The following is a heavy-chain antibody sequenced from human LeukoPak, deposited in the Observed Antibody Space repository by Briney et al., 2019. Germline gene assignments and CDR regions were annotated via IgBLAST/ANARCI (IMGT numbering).Heavy chain of an antibody. D-gene: IGHD3-22*01. CDR3: ARSSQNFYWGDSSGYYFDY. V-gene: IGHV4-59*01. Sequence: PSETLSLTCTVSGGSIINYYWSWIRQPPGKGLEWIGYIFYSGSTNYNPSLKSRVTISVDTSKNQFSLKLSSVTAADTAVYYCARSSQNFYWGDSSGYYFDYWGQGTLVTVSS. CDR2: IFYSGST. CDR1: GGSIINYY. J-gene: IGHJ4*02.